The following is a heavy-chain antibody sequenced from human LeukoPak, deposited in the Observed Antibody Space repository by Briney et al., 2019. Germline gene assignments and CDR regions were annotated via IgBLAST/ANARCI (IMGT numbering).Heavy chain of an antibody. J-gene: IGHJ4*02. Sequence: PSETLSLTCTVSGGSVSSGTYYWNWIRQPPGKGLEWVGYIYYSGSTNYNPSLKSRVTISVDTFKKQFSLKLTSVTAADTAVYYCARVDTAMAIDYWGQGTLVTVSS. CDR2: IYYSGST. CDR3: ARVDTAMAIDY. V-gene: IGHV4-61*01. D-gene: IGHD5-18*01. CDR1: GGSVSSGTYY.